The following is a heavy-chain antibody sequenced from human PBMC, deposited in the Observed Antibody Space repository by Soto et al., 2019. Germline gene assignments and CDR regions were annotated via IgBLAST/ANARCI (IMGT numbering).Heavy chain of an antibody. CDR3: AKDVGSGWEGDFDP. Sequence: GGPLRLSCAASGFTFSSYGMHWVRQAPGKGLEWVAVISYDGSNKYYADSVKGRFTISRDNSKNTLYLQMNSLRAEDTAVYYCAKDVGSGWEGDFDPWGQGTLVTVSS. CDR2: ISYDGSNK. CDR1: GFTFSSYG. D-gene: IGHD6-19*01. V-gene: IGHV3-30*18. J-gene: IGHJ5*02.